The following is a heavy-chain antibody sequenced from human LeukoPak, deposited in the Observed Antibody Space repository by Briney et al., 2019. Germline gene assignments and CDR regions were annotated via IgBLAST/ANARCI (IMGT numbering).Heavy chain of an antibody. V-gene: IGHV4-59*08. CDR2: IHYSGTT. Sequence: PSETLSLTCTVSGGSISTYYWSWIRQPPGEGLEWIGYIHYSGTTNYNPSLKSRVTISLDTSKNQFSLNLSSVTAADTAVYYCARMGGYSGYATHWGQGTLVTVSS. CDR1: GGSISTYY. D-gene: IGHD5-12*01. CDR3: ARMGGYSGYATH. J-gene: IGHJ4*02.